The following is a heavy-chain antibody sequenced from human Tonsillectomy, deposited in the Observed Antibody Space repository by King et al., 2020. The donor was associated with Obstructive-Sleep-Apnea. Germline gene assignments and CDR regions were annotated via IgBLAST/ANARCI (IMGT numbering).Heavy chain of an antibody. CDR2: IYYSGST. D-gene: IGHD5-12*01. Sequence: LQLQESGPGLVKPSETLSLTCTVSGGSISSSSYYWGWIRQPPGKGLEWIVSIYYSGSTYYNPSLKSRVTISVDTSKNQFSLKLSSVTAADTAVYYCARGREYSGYDPPDYWGQGTLVTVSS. J-gene: IGHJ4*02. CDR3: ARGREYSGYDPPDY. V-gene: IGHV4-39*07. CDR1: GGSISSSSYY.